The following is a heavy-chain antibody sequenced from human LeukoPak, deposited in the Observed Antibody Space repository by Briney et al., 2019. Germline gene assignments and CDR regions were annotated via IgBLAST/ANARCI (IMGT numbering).Heavy chain of an antibody. J-gene: IGHJ6*02. V-gene: IGHV3-30-3*01. D-gene: IGHD4-17*01. CDR2: ISYDGSNK. Sequence: GGSLRLSCAASGFTFSSYAMHWVRQAPGKGLEWVAVISYDGSNKYYADSVKGRFTISRDNSKNTLYLQMNSLRAEDTAVYYCARTDYGDYDYYYYGMDVWGQGTTVTVSS. CDR3: ARTDYGDYDYYYYGMDV. CDR1: GFTFSSYA.